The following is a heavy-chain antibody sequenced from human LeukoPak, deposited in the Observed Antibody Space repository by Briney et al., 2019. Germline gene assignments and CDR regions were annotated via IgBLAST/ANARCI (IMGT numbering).Heavy chain of an antibody. J-gene: IGHJ1*01. Sequence: PGGSLRLSCAASGFTFSSYSMNWVRQAPGKGLEWVASISSSSSNINYGDSVKGRFTISRDNAKNRLYLQMNSLRAHDTPVYYCARGRYGDYTSVYWGRGTLLTVFS. CDR3: ARGRYGDYTSVY. CDR1: GFTFSSYS. CDR2: ISSSSSNI. D-gene: IGHD4-17*01. V-gene: IGHV3-21*01.